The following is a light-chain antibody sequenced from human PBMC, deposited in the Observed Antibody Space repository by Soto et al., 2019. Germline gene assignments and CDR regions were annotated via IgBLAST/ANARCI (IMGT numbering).Light chain of an antibody. Sequence: QSVLTQPPSASGTPGQRVTISCSGSRSNIGSNTVNWYRQVPGTAPKLLIYSNNQRPSGVPDRFSGSKSGTSASLAISGLQSEEEADYYCGAWDDSLNGWVFGGGTKLTVL. CDR1: RSNIGSNT. CDR3: GAWDDSLNGWV. J-gene: IGLJ3*02. V-gene: IGLV1-44*01. CDR2: SNN.